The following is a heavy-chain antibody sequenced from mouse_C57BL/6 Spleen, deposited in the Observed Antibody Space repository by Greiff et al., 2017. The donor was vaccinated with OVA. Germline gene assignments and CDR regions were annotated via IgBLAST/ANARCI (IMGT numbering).Heavy chain of an antibody. CDR2: ISSGSSTI. D-gene: IGHD2-4*01. CDR1: GFTFSDYG. CDR3: AREDYDERGLFDY. J-gene: IGHJ2*01. Sequence: EVKLVESGGGLVKPGGSLKLSCAASGFTFSDYGMHWVRQAPEKGLEWVAYISSGSSTIYYADTVKGRFTISRDNAKNTLFLQMTSLRSEDTAMDYCAREDYDERGLFDYWGQGTTLTVSS. V-gene: IGHV5-17*01.